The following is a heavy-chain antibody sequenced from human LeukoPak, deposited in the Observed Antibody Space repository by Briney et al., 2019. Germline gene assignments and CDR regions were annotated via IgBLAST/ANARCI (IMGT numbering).Heavy chain of an antibody. V-gene: IGHV3-30*03. CDR1: GFTFSSYG. CDR3: ARLSGSYYEADY. D-gene: IGHD1-26*01. Sequence: GRSLRLSCAASGFTFSSYGMHWVRQAPGKGLEWVAVISYEGSNKYYAGSVEGRFTISRDNSKNTLYLQMNSLRAEDTAVYYCARLSGSYYEADYWGQGTLVTVSS. J-gene: IGHJ4*02. CDR2: ISYEGSNK.